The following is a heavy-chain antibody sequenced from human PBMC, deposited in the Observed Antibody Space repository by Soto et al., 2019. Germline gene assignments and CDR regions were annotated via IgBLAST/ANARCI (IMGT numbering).Heavy chain of an antibody. V-gene: IGHV6-1*01. CDR3: SRSEEDSDYYYYGMEV. Sequence: SQTLSLTCVGSGDTVSSNSVAWNWVRQSPSRGLEWLGRTYYRSRWYSDYAVSVRSRIDINADTSKNQVSLQLNSATPEDTAVYYCSRSEEDSDYYYYGMEVWGQGTTVIVCS. J-gene: IGHJ6*01. CDR1: GDTVSSNSVA. D-gene: IGHD2-15*01. CDR2: TYYRSRWYS.